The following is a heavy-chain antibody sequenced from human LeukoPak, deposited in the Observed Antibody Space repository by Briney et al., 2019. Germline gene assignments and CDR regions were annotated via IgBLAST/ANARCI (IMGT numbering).Heavy chain of an antibody. V-gene: IGHV4-59*08. Sequence: PSETLSLTCTVSGGSINNYYWSWIRQPPGKGLEWIAYISYSGSTNYDPSLKSRVTISVDTSKNQFSLRLTSVTAADTAVYYCASGHDILTGADYWGQGTLVTVSS. CDR1: GGSINNYY. J-gene: IGHJ4*02. CDR2: ISYSGST. CDR3: ASGHDILTGADY. D-gene: IGHD3-9*01.